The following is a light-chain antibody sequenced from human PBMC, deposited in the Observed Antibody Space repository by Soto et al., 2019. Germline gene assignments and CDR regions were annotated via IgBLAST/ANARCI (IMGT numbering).Light chain of an antibody. V-gene: IGKV1-33*01. CDR1: QDISNY. J-gene: IGKJ4*01. Sequence: DIQMTQSPSSLSASVGDRVTITCQASQDISNYLNWYQQKVGRAPKLLIYDASNLETGVPPRFSGSGSGTDFTFTISSLQAEDIATYYCQQYDNLPLTFGGGTKVEIK. CDR2: DAS. CDR3: QQYDNLPLT.